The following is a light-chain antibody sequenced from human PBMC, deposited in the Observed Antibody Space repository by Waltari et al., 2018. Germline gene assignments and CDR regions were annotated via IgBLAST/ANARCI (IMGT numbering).Light chain of an antibody. CDR3: QQYDSFPWT. V-gene: IGKV1-5*03. J-gene: IGKJ1*01. CDR2: KAS. CDR1: QSISTW. Sequence: SQMTQSPSTLSASLGDRVTISCRASQSISTWLAWYQQQPGKAPKLLIFKASSLERGVPSRFSGSGSGTEFTLTIRSLQPDDFATYYCQQYDSFPWTFGQGTKVEIK.